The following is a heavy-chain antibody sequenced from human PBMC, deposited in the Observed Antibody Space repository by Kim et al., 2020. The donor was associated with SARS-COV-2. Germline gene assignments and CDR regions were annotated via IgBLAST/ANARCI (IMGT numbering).Heavy chain of an antibody. CDR2: IKQDGSEK. Sequence: GGSLRLSCAASGFTFSSYWMSWVRQAPGKGLEWVANIKQDGSEKYYVDSVKGRFTISRDNAKNSLYLQMNSLRAEDTAVYYCARRIRTPLYYYYGMDVWGQGTTVTVSS. D-gene: IGHD3-3*02. CDR3: ARRIRTPLYYYYGMDV. J-gene: IGHJ6*02. CDR1: GFTFSSYW. V-gene: IGHV3-7*03.